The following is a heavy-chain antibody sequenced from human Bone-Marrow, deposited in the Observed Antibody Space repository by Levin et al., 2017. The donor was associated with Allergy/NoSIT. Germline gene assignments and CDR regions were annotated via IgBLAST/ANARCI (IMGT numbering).Heavy chain of an antibody. J-gene: IGHJ4*02. V-gene: IGHV4-39*01. CDR3: VGDGGSSSWSYY. D-gene: IGHD6-13*01. Sequence: PSETLSLTCTVSGVSISSKNFYWGWIRQPPGEGLEWLGSIYYSGSTYYNPSLKSRLTISADTSKDQLSLELRSVTAADTAVYYCVGDGGSSSWSYYWGQGTLVTVSS. CDR1: GVSISSKNFY. CDR2: IYYSGST.